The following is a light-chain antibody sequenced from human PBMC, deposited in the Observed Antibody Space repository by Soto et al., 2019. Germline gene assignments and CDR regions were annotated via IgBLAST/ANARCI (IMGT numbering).Light chain of an antibody. CDR3: QQYTSYSPMYT. V-gene: IGKV1-5*03. CDR1: QSISSW. Sequence: DIQMTQSPPTLSASVGDRVTITCRASQSISSWLAWYQQKPGKAPKLLIYKASSLESGVPSRFSGSGSGTEFTLTISSLQPDDFATYYCQQYTSYSPMYTFGQRTKVDIK. J-gene: IGKJ2*01. CDR2: KAS.